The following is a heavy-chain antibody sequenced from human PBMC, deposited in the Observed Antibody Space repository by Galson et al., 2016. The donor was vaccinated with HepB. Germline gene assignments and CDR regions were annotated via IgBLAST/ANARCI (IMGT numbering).Heavy chain of an antibody. CDR3: ARGLSGWYNGAYYYYAMDV. D-gene: IGHD6-19*01. CDR1: GGTFSSYA. Sequence: QSGAEVKEPGASVRVSCKATGGTFSSYAISWVRQAPGQGLEWMGGIIPVFGTIDVAQSFQGRVTIAVDESTNTAYMDLTSLRSDDTAVYYCARGLSGWYNGAYYYYAMDVWGQGTTVTVS. V-gene: IGHV1-69*13. CDR2: IIPVFGTI. J-gene: IGHJ6*02.